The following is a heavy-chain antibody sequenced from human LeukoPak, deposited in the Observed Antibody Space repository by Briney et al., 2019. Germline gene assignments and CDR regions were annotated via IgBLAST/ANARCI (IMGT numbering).Heavy chain of an antibody. Sequence: ASVKVSCKASGYTFTGYYMHWVRQAPGQGLEWMGWINPNSGGTNYAQKFQGRVTMTRDTSISAAYMELSRLRSDDTAVYYCAREWWILYYLTDTYYFDYWGQGTLVTVSS. CDR3: AREWWILYYLTDTYYFDY. D-gene: IGHD2-8*01. CDR1: GYTFTGYY. CDR2: INPNSGGT. J-gene: IGHJ4*02. V-gene: IGHV1-2*02.